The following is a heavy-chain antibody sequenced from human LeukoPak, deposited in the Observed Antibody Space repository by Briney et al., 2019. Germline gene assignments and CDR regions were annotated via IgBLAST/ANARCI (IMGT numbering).Heavy chain of an antibody. CDR2: MNPNSGNT. CDR3: ARGLPGSITIFGVVIGKSPKIDY. Sequence: GASVKVSCKAPGYTFTSYDINWVRQATGQGLEWMGWMNPNSGNTGYAQKFQGRVTMTRNTSISTAYMELSSLRSEDTAVYYCARGLPGSITIFGVVIGKSPKIDYWGQGTLVTVSS. J-gene: IGHJ4*02. D-gene: IGHD3-3*01. CDR1: GYTFTSYD. V-gene: IGHV1-8*01.